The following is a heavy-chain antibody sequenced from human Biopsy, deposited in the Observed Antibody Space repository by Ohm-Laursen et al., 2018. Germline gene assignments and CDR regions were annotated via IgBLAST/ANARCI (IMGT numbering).Heavy chain of an antibody. V-gene: IGHV1-8*01. J-gene: IGHJ4*02. D-gene: IGHD2-15*01. CDR2: MNPNSGNT. CDR1: GYTFTSYD. Sequence: SSVKVSCKASGYTFTSYDINWVRQATGQGLEWMGWMNPNSGNTDYAQKFQGRVTMTRNTSISTAYMELNSLRSEDTAVYYCARAYPPPGRRLVVVAGDFDCWGQGTRVTVSS. CDR3: ARAYPPPGRRLVVVAGDFDC.